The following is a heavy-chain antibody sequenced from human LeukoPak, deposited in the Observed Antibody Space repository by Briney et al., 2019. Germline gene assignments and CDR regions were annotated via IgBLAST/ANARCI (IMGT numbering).Heavy chain of an antibody. Sequence: PGGSLRLSCAASGFTFDDYAMHWVRQAPGKGLEWVSGISWNSGSIGYADSVKGRFTISRDNAKNSLYLQMNSLRAEDTALYYCAKVLYGGVFDYWGQGTLVTVSS. J-gene: IGHJ4*02. D-gene: IGHD2-8*01. CDR2: ISWNSGSI. V-gene: IGHV3-9*01. CDR1: GFTFDDYA. CDR3: AKVLYGGVFDY.